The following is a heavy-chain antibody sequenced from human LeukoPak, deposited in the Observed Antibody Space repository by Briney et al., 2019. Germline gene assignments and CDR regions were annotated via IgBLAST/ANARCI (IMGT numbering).Heavy chain of an antibody. J-gene: IGHJ3*02. CDR3: ARVTPGGSRQIDI. Sequence: GGSLRLSCVASGFTFSSYDMHWVRQATGKGLEWVSAIGIAGDTYYPDSVKGRFTISRENAKNSLFLQMNSLRAGDTAVYYCARVTPGGSRQIDIWGQGTMVTVSS. V-gene: IGHV3-13*01. D-gene: IGHD2-2*01. CDR2: IGIAGDT. CDR1: GFTFSSYD.